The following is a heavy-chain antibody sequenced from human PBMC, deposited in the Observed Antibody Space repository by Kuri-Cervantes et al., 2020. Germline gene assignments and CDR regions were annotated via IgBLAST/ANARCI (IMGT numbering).Heavy chain of an antibody. CDR3: AGYSSGWYPTVFDYYYYYGMDV. J-gene: IGHJ6*02. CDR1: GGTFSSYA. Sequence: SVKVSCKASGGTFSSYAISWVRQAPGQGLEWMGGIIPIFGTANYAQKFQGRVTITADESTSTAYMELSSLRSEDTAVYYCAGYSSGWYPTVFDYYYYYGMDVWGQGTTVT. CDR2: IIPIFGTA. V-gene: IGHV1-69*13. D-gene: IGHD6-19*01.